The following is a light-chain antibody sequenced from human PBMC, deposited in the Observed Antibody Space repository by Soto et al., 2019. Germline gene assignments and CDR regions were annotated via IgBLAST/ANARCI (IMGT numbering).Light chain of an antibody. Sequence: DIQMTQSPSTLSASVGYRVTISCRASQDIGSFLAWYQHKPGKAPKLLIYDASSLESGVSSRFSGGGSGTEFTLTISSLQPDDFGTYYCQQYNSYSVTFGGGTKVDIK. CDR1: QDIGSF. V-gene: IGKV1-5*01. CDR3: QQYNSYSVT. J-gene: IGKJ4*01. CDR2: DAS.